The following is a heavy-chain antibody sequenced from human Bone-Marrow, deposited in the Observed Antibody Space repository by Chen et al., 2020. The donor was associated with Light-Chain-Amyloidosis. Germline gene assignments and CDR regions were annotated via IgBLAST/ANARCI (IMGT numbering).Heavy chain of an antibody. CDR2: INIVNGAT. CDR3: ARGVNYATDV. V-gene: IGHV1-3*04. Sequence: QVQLVQSGAGGMEPGASGKGEGKGGGDNFISYAIHWVRQAPGQRLEWLGWINIVNGATESSQKFRGRLTITMDTSATTTYMELNSLRSEDTAVYYCARGVNYATDVWGQFPTVTVSS. CDR1: GDNFISYA. J-gene: IGHJ6*02.